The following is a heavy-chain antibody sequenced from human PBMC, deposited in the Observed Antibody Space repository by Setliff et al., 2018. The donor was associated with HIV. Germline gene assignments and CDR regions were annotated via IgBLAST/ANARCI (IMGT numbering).Heavy chain of an antibody. CDR2: IYTRGST. CDR3: VRSGCNGNICYDSRGWLDS. CDR1: GGSIDSGNYD. J-gene: IGHJ5*01. Sequence: PSETLSLTCTVSGGSIDSGNYDWNWVRQPGGKGLEWIGRIYTRGSTKYSPTFESRVTMSLDTSKNQFSLNLRSVTAADTALYYCVRSGCNGNICYDSRGWLDSWGQGTQGTAPQ. V-gene: IGHV4-61*02. D-gene: IGHD5-12*01.